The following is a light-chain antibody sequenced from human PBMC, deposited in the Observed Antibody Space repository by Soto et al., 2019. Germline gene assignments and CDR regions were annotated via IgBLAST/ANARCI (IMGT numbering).Light chain of an antibody. CDR3: QQFGTSSLVT. CDR1: QSVGSY. CDR2: GVS. J-gene: IGKJ3*01. Sequence: EIVMTQSPATLSVSPGERATLSCRASQSVGSYLAWYQQKPGQAPRLLISGVSSRATGIPDRFSGSGSGTDFILTISRVEPEDFAVYYCQQFGTSSLVTFGPGTKVDIK. V-gene: IGKV3-20*01.